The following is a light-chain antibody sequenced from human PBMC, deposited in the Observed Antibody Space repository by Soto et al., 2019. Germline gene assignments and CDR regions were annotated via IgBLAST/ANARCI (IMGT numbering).Light chain of an antibody. J-gene: IGKJ4*01. CDR1: QSISSY. Sequence: DIQMNQSPSSLSASVGDRVTITCRARQSISSYLNWYQQKPGKAPKLLIYAASSLQSGVPSRFSGSGSGTDFTLTISSLQPEDFATYYGQQSYSTPPTFGGGTKVEIK. CDR3: QQSYSTPPT. V-gene: IGKV1-39*01. CDR2: AAS.